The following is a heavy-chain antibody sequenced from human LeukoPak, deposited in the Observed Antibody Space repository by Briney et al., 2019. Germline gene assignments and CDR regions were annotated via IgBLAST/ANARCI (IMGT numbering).Heavy chain of an antibody. CDR2: IYYSGST. J-gene: IGHJ4*02. V-gene: IGHV4-59*08. Sequence: SETLSLTCTVSGGSISSYYWSWIRQPPGKGLEWIGYIYYSGSTNYNPSLKSRVTISVDTSKNQFSLKLTSVTAADTAVYYCARTDLLTGYYYFDYWGQGALVTVSS. D-gene: IGHD3-9*01. CDR1: GGSISSYY. CDR3: ARTDLLTGYYYFDY.